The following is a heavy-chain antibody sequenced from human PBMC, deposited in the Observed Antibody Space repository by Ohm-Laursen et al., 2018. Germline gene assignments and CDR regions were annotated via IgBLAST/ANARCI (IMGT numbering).Heavy chain of an antibody. D-gene: IGHD3-22*01. Sequence: GASVKVSCKASGYTFTGYYMHWVRQAPGQGLEWMGWINPNSGGTNYVQKFQGRVTMTRDTSISTAYMELSRLRSDDTAVYYCARGSPSYYYDSSGYYSDFDYWGQGTLVTVSS. CDR2: INPNSGGT. CDR3: ARGSPSYYYDSSGYYSDFDY. CDR1: GYTFTGYY. V-gene: IGHV1-2*02. J-gene: IGHJ4*02.